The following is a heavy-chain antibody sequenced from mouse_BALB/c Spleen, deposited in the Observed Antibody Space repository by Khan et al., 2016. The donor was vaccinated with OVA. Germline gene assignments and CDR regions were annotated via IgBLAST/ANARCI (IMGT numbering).Heavy chain of an antibody. CDR3: ARVGYNYTMDY. CDR1: GYTFTNNG. Sequence: QIQLVQSGPELKKPGETVKISCKASGYTFTNNGMNWVKQAPGKGLKWMGWINTYTGKPTYADDFKGRFAFSLETSASTAYLQINNLKNEDTATYSCARVGYNYTMDYWGQGTSVTVSS. CDR2: INTYTGKP. J-gene: IGHJ4*01. D-gene: IGHD2-14*01. V-gene: IGHV9-3-1*01.